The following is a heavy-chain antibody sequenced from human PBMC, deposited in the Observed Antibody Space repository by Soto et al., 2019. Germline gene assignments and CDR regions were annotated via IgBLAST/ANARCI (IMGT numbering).Heavy chain of an antibody. CDR2: INPNSGGT. J-gene: IGHJ3*02. V-gene: IGHV1-2*04. Sequence: SVKVACKASGYTFTGYYMHWVRQAPGQGLEWMGWINPNSGGTNYAQKFQGWVTMTRDTSISTAYMELSRLRSDDTAVYYCARGGTVVTDAFDIWGQGTMVTVSS. D-gene: IGHD2-15*01. CDR1: GYTFTGYY. CDR3: ARGGTVVTDAFDI.